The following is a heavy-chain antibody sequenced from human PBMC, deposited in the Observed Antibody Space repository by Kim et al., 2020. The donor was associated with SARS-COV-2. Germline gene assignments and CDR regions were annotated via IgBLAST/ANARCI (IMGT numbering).Heavy chain of an antibody. CDR2: ISYDGSNE. CDR1: GFTFSTYG. V-gene: IGHV3-33*05. CDR3: ARDSAPAGPSVLAF. D-gene: IGHD6-13*01. Sequence: GGSLRLSCAASGFTFSTYGMHWVRQAPGKGLEWVAVISYDGSNEYYADSVRGRVTISRDISKNTLYLQMNSLRAEDTAVYYCARDSAPAGPSVLAFWGQG. J-gene: IGHJ1*01.